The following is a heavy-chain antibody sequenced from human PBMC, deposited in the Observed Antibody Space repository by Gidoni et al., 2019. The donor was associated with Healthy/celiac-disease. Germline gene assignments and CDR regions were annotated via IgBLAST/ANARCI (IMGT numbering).Heavy chain of an antibody. V-gene: IGHV4-34*01. J-gene: IGHJ4*02. CDR3: ARGPVAHDYYDSSGYKY. CDR2: INHSGST. CDR1: VGSFIGYY. Sequence: QVQLQQWGAGLLQPSATLSLPCAVYVGSFIGYYWRWIRQPPGKGLEWIGEINHSGSTNYNPSLKRRVTISVDTYKNQFSLKLSSGTAADTAVYYCARGPVAHDYYDSSGYKYWGQGTLVTVSS. D-gene: IGHD3-22*01.